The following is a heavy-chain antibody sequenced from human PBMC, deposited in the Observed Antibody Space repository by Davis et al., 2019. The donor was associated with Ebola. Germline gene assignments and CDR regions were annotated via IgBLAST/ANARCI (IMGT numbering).Heavy chain of an antibody. D-gene: IGHD3-22*01. CDR3: ARDGARYYDSSGYYFG. CDR1: GYTFTSYY. CDR2: INPSGGST. J-gene: IGHJ4*02. Sequence: ASVKVSCKASGYTFTSYYMHWVRQAPGQGLEWMGIINPSGGSTSYAQKFQGRVTMTRDTSTSTVYMELSSLRSEDTAVYYCARDGARYYDSSGYYFGWGQGTLVTVSS. V-gene: IGHV1-46*01.